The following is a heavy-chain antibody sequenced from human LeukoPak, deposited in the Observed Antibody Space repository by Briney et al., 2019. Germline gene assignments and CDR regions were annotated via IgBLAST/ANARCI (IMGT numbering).Heavy chain of an antibody. CDR2: IYYSGST. Sequence: SETLSLTCTVSGGSISSSDYYWGWVRQPPGTGLEWIGSIYYSGSTYYNPSLKSRVTISVDTSKNQFSLKLSSVTAADTAVYYCARKEQASRHAFDIWGQGTMVTVSS. CDR3: ARKEQASRHAFDI. CDR1: GGSISSSDYY. V-gene: IGHV4-39*07. D-gene: IGHD1-26*01. J-gene: IGHJ3*02.